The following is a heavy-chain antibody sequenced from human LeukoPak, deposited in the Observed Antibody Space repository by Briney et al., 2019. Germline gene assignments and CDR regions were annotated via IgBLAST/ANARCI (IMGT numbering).Heavy chain of an antibody. Sequence: SMKVSCKASGGTFSSYAISWVRQAPGQGLEWMGGIIPIFGTANYAQKFQGRVTITADESTSTAYVELSSLRSEDTAVYYCATIEGYSSGWYDYWGQGTLVTVSS. D-gene: IGHD6-19*01. V-gene: IGHV1-69*13. J-gene: IGHJ4*02. CDR1: GGTFSSYA. CDR3: ATIEGYSSGWYDY. CDR2: IIPIFGTA.